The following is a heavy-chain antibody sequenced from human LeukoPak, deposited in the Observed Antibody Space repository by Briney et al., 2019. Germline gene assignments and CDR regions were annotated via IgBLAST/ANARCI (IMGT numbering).Heavy chain of an antibody. Sequence: SVKVSCKASGGTFSSYAISWVRQAPGQGLEWMGGIIPIFGTANYAQRFQGRVTITRDTSASTAYMELSSLTSEDTAVYYCARGRWSATTASYYLDFWGQGTLVTVSS. CDR1: GGTFSSYA. CDR3: ARGRWSATTASYYLDF. J-gene: IGHJ4*02. V-gene: IGHV1-69*05. D-gene: IGHD5-24*01. CDR2: IIPIFGTA.